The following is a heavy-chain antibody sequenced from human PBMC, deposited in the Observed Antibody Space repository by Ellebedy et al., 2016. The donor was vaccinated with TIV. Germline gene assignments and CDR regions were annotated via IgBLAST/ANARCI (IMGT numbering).Heavy chain of an antibody. V-gene: IGHV3-23*01. D-gene: IGHD3-16*01. J-gene: IGHJ5*01. CDR1: GFTFSPHN. CDR2: ISGNGGST. Sequence: GGSLRLSCVASGFTFSPHNMTWVRQVPGKGLEWVSGISGNGGSTDYADSVKGRFTISRDNSKNTLYLQLNSLRTEDTAIYYCAKGGWLDSWGQGTLVTVSS. CDR3: AKGGWLDS.